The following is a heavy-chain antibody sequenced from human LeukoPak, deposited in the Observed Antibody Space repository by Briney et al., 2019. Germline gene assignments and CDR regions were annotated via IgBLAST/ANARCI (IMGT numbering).Heavy chain of an antibody. D-gene: IGHD3-10*01. V-gene: IGHV3-21*01. Sequence: PGGSLRLSCAASGFTFSSYSMNWVRQAPGKGLEWVSSISSSSSYIYYADSVKGRFTISRDNAKNSLYLQMNSLRAEDTAVYYCARVGVRGVIFKGAFDIWGQGTMVTVSS. CDR2: ISSSSSYI. CDR1: GFTFSSYS. CDR3: ARVGVRGVIFKGAFDI. J-gene: IGHJ3*02.